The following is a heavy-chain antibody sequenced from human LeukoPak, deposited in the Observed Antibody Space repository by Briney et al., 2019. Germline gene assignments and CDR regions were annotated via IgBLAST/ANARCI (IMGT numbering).Heavy chain of an antibody. J-gene: IGHJ4*02. CDR2: ISNNGGYT. CDR3: AKQLGYCSDGSCYFPY. Sequence: GGSLRLSCAASGFTFISSAMSWVRQAPGKGLEWVSAISNNGGYTYYADSVQGRFTISRDNSKSTLCLQMNSLRAEDTAVYYCAKQLGYCSDGSCYFPYWGQGTLVTVSS. V-gene: IGHV3-23*01. D-gene: IGHD2-15*01. CDR1: GFTFISSA.